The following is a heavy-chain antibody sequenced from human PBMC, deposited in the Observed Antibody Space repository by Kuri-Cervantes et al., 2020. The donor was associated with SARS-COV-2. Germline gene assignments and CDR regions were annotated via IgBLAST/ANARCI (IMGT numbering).Heavy chain of an antibody. V-gene: IGHV3-30*02. J-gene: IGHJ4*02. CDR3: AKDSLLEVKFDY. Sequence: GGSLRLSCAASGFTFSSYGMHWVRQAPGKGLEWVAFIRYDGSNKYYADSVKGRFTISRDNSKNTLYLQMNSLGAEDTAVYYCAKDSLLEVKFDYWGQGTLVTVSS. D-gene: IGHD1-1*01. CDR1: GFTFSSYG. CDR2: IRYDGSNK.